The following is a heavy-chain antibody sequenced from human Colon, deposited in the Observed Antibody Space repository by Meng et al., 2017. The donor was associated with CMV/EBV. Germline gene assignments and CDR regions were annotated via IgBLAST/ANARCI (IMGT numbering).Heavy chain of an antibody. CDR3: ARGRFTRIRGVLLFDY. D-gene: IGHD3-10*01. J-gene: IGHJ4*02. CDR2: IDNSATTI. CDR1: GFTISNYE. Sequence: GESLKISCAASGFTISNYEMNWVRQAPGKGLEWLSYIDNSATTIYYADSVKGRFTISRDNAKNSLYLQMNSLGAGDTALYYCARGRFTRIRGVLLFDYWGQGALVTVSS. V-gene: IGHV3-48*03.